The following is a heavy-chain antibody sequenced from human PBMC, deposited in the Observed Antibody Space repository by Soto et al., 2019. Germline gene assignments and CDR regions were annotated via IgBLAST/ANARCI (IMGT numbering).Heavy chain of an antibody. CDR3: ARAPYYYDSSGYANP. Sequence: SVKVSCKASGGTVSSYAISWVRQAPGQGLEWMGGIIPIFGTANYAQKFQGRVTITADKSTSTAYMELSSLRSEDTAVYYCARAPYYYDSSGYANPWGQGTLVTVSS. CDR1: GGTVSSYA. D-gene: IGHD3-22*01. CDR2: IIPIFGTA. J-gene: IGHJ5*02. V-gene: IGHV1-69*06.